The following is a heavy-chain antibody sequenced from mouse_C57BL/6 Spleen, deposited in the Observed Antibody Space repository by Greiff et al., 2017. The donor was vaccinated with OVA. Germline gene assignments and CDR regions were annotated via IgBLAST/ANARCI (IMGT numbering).Heavy chain of an antibody. D-gene: IGHD1-1*01. V-gene: IGHV1-72*01. CDR1: GYTFTSYW. Sequence: VQLQQPGAELVKPGASVKLSCKASGYTFTSYWMHWVKQRPGRGLEWIGRIDPNSGGTKYNEKFKSKATLTVDKPSSTAYMQLSSLTSEDSAVYYCARWTTTPVVAKNAMDYWGQGTSVTVSS. CDR3: ARWTTTPVVAKNAMDY. J-gene: IGHJ4*01. CDR2: IDPNSGGT.